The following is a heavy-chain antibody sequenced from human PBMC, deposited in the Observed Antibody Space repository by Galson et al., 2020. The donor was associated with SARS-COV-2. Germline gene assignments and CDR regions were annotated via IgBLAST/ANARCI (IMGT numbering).Heavy chain of an antibody. CDR2: IYYSGNT. Sequence: ASETLSLTCTVSGYSISSGYYWAWIRQPPGKGLEWIGTIYYSGNTYYNPSLKSRVTISVDTSKNQFSLSLSSLTAADTAVYFCARVFRFSGSYYFDYWDQGTLVSVSS. CDR1: GYSISSGYY. V-gene: IGHV4-38-2*02. D-gene: IGHD1-26*01. J-gene: IGHJ4*02. CDR3: ARVFRFSGSYYFDY.